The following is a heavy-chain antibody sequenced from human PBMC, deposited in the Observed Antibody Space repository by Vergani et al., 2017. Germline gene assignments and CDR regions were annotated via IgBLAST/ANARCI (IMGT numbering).Heavy chain of an antibody. D-gene: IGHD6-19*01. CDR1: GYTFTSYD. Sequence: QVQLVQSGAEVKKPGASVKVSCKASGYTFTSYDINWVRQATGQGLEWMGWMNPNSGNSGYAQKFQGRVTMTRNTSISTAYMELSSLRSEDTAVYYCARGRISSGWYGDGYYYYYYMDVWGKGTTVTVSS. V-gene: IGHV1-8*01. CDR3: ARGRISSGWYGDGYYYYYYMDV. CDR2: MNPNSGNS. J-gene: IGHJ6*03.